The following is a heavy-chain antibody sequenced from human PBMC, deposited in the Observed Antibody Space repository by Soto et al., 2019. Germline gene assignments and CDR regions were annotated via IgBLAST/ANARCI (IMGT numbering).Heavy chain of an antibody. CDR3: ARVGGINWFDP. CDR2: IYYSGST. V-gene: IGHV4-31*03. J-gene: IGHJ5*02. D-gene: IGHD1-20*01. CDR1: AGSISSGGYH. Sequence: PSETLSLTCTLSAGSISSGGYHWSWIRQHPGKGLEWIGYIYYSGSTYYNPSLKSRVTISVDTSKNQFSLKLSSVTAADTAVYYCARVGGINWFDPWGQGTLVTVSS.